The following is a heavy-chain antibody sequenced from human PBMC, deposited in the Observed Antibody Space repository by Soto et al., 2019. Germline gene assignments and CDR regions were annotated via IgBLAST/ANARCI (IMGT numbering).Heavy chain of an antibody. J-gene: IGHJ4*02. Sequence: ASGTVSCKASGGIFSSYAMMWVRQAPGQGLEWMGGIIPIFGTANYAQKFQGRVTITADESTNTAYMDLSSLKSEDTAIYFCARGGSGYVWFNEFWGQGTLVTVSS. CDR2: IIPIFGTA. CDR3: ARGGSGYVWFNEF. CDR1: GGIFSSYA. V-gene: IGHV1-69*01. D-gene: IGHD3-22*01.